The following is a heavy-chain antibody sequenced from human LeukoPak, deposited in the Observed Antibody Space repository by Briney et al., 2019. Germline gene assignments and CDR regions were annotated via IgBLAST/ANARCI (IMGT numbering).Heavy chain of an antibody. CDR3: ARDLYSSRTNDAFVI. J-gene: IGHJ3*02. CDR2: SNTKYGST. CDR1: GYTFTSYH. Sequence: ASVKVSCKASGYTFTSYHIHWVRQAPGQGREGMGISNTKYGSTSYAQKFRGGLGFTRDTSTSTVYMELSSLRSEDTAVYYCARDLYSSRTNDAFVIWGRGTMVTVSS. D-gene: IGHD6-13*01. V-gene: IGHV1-46*01.